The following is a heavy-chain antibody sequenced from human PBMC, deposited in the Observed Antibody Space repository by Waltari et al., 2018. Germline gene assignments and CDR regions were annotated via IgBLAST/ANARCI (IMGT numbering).Heavy chain of an antibody. Sequence: QVQLVQSGTEVKKPGASVKVSCKASGYTFTGYYMHWVRQAPGQGLEWMGRINPNSGGTNYAQKFQGRVTMTRDTSISTAYMELSRLRSDDTAVYYCARAQLAYDYWYFDLWGRGTLVTVSS. CDR3: ARAQLAYDYWYFDL. CDR2: INPNSGGT. J-gene: IGHJ2*01. D-gene: IGHD2-21*01. CDR1: GYTFTGYY. V-gene: IGHV1-2*06.